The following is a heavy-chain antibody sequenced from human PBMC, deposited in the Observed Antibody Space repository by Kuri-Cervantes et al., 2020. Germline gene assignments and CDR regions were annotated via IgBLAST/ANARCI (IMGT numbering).Heavy chain of an antibody. CDR1: GGSISSGGYD. D-gene: IGHD3-9*01. CDR3: ARTPQAKSIDWLKGVVNVPSLFDP. J-gene: IGHJ5*02. V-gene: IGHV4-31*03. CDR2: IYYSGST. Sequence: SETLSLTCTVSGGSISSGGYDWSWIRQHPGKGLEWIGYIYYSGSTYYNPSLKSRVTISVDTSKNQFSLKLSSVTAADTAVYYCARTPQAKSIDWLKGVVNVPSLFDPWGQGTLVTVSS.